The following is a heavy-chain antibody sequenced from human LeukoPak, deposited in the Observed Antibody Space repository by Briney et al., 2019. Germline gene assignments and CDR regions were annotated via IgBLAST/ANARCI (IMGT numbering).Heavy chain of an antibody. CDR2: IRYDGSNK. CDR1: GFPFSSYR. D-gene: IGHD3-16*01. CDR3: AKMIIK. J-gene: IGHJ4*02. V-gene: IGHV3-30*02. Sequence: GGSLRLSCAPSGFPFSSYRMHWVRQATGKGLEWVAFIRYDGSNKYYADSVKGRFTICRDNSKNTLYLQMNSLRAEDTAVYYRAKMIIKGGQGTLVTVSS.